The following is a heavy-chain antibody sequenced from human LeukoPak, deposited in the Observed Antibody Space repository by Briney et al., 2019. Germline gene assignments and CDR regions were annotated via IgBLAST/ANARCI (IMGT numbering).Heavy chain of an antibody. J-gene: IGHJ5*02. CDR3: VRVQRGYSGRTTPQNNWFDP. D-gene: IGHD5-12*01. CDR2: IYHSGST. V-gene: IGHV4-38-2*02. CDR1: GYSISSGYY. Sequence: SETLSLTCTVSGYSISSGYYWGWIRQPPGKGLEWIGSIYHSGSTYYNLSLKSRVTISVDTSKNQFSLKLSSVTAADTAVYYCVRVQRGYSGRTTPQNNWFDPWGQGTLVTVSS.